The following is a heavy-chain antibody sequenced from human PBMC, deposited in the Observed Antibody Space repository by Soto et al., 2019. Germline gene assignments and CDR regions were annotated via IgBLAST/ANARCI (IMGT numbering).Heavy chain of an antibody. CDR1: GGSISSGDYY. V-gene: IGHV4-30-4*01. D-gene: IGHD3-10*01. CDR2: IYYSGST. CDR3: ARAQGSGFLVS. Sequence: QVQLQESGPGLVKPSQTLSLTCTVSGGSISSGDYYWSWIRQPPGKGLEWIGYIYYSGSTYYNPSLKRRXTXSXHTSTNQCSLKLSSVTAADTAVYYCARAQGSGFLVSWGQGTLVTVSS. J-gene: IGHJ4*02.